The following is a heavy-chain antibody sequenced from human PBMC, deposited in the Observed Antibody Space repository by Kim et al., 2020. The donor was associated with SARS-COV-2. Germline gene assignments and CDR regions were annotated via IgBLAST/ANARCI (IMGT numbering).Heavy chain of an antibody. Sequence: GGSLRLSCAASGFTFSSYGMHWVRQAPGKGLEWVAVIWYDGSNKYYADSVKGRFTISRDNSKNTLYLQMNSLRAEDTAVYYCARGFITIFGEALHSDYWGQGTLVTVSS. CDR2: IWYDGSNK. CDR3: ARGFITIFGEALHSDY. V-gene: IGHV3-33*01. J-gene: IGHJ4*02. CDR1: GFTFSSYG. D-gene: IGHD3-3*01.